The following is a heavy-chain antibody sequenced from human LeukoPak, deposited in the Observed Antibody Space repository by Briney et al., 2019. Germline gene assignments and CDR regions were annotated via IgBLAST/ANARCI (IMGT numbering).Heavy chain of an antibody. J-gene: IGHJ5*02. CDR3: ARDRAEGKTWVEFNP. CDR1: GFIVNSYA. V-gene: IGHV3-66*02. Sequence: GRSLRLSWAASGFIVNSYAMSWVRQAPGKGLAWVSLIYSDGVTQYADSVKGRFTISRDNSRNTLYLQMNSLRDEDTAVYFCARDRAEGKTWVEFNPWGQGTLVTVSS. CDR2: IYSDGVT.